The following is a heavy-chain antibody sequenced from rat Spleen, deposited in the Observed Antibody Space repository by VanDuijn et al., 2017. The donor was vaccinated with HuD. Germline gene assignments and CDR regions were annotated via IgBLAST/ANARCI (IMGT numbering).Heavy chain of an antibody. Sequence: EVQLVESDGGLVQPGRSLKLSCAASGFTFSDYYMAWVRQAPTKGLEWVATINFDGSNTYYRDSVKGRFTISRDNAENTVYLQMNSLRSEDTATYFCAKEGITTSFNSWGQGVMVTVSS. V-gene: IGHV5-29*01. CDR3: AKEGITTSFNS. J-gene: IGHJ2*01. CDR1: GFTFSDYY. CDR2: INFDGSNT. D-gene: IGHD1-10*01.